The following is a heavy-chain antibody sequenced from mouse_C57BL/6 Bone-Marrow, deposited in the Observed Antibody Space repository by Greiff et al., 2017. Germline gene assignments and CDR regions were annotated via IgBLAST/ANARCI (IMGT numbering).Heavy chain of an antibody. V-gene: IGHV1-81*01. CDR1: GYTFTSYG. D-gene: IGHD1-1*01. Sequence: VKLVESGAELARPGASVKLSCKASGYTFTSYGISWVKQRTGQGLEWIGEIYPRSGNTYYNEKFKGKATLTADKSSSTAYMELRSLTSEDSAVYFCARWGYGIHWYFDVWGTGTTVTVSS. J-gene: IGHJ1*03. CDR2: IYPRSGNT. CDR3: ARWGYGIHWYFDV.